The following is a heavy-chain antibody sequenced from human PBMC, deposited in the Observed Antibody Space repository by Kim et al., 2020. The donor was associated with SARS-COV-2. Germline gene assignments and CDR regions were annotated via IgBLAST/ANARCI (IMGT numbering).Heavy chain of an antibody. CDR3: ARVVIEEYDILTGYYKCAGMDGMRLDA. V-gene: IGHV1-46*01. J-gene: IGHJ6*02. CDR1: GYTFTSYY. CDR2: INPSDGNT. Sequence: ASVKVSCKASGYTFTSYYMHWVRQAPGQGLEWMGIINPSDGNTNYAQKFQGRVTMTRDTSTSTVYMELSSLRSEDTAVYYCARVVIEEYDILTGYYKCAGMDGMRLDAWGQGTTVTVSS. D-gene: IGHD3-9*01.